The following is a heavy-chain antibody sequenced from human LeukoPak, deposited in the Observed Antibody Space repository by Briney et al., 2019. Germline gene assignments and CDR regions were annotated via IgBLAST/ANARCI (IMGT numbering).Heavy chain of an antibody. CDR2: IYHSGST. CDR3: ARLWTGYSDSSGYYYLDY. J-gene: IGHJ4*02. V-gene: IGHV4-4*02. Sequence: SETLSLTCAVSGGSISSSHWWSWVRQPPGKGPEWIGEIYHSGSTNYNPSLKSRVTISVDNSKNQFSLKLSSVTAADTAVYYCARLWTGYSDSSGYYYLDYWGQGTLVTVSS. CDR1: GGSISSSHW. D-gene: IGHD3-22*01.